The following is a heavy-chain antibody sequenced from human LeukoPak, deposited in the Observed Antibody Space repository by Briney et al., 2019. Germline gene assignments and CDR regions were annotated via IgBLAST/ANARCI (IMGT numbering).Heavy chain of an antibody. Sequence: ASVKVSCKASGYTFTSYGISWVRQAPGQGLEWMGWISAYNGNTNYAQKLQGRVTMTTDTSTSTAHMELRSLRSDDTAVYYCARDWKGNWLDLWGQGTLVTVSS. CDR3: ARDWKGNWLDL. D-gene: IGHD1-1*01. J-gene: IGHJ5*02. CDR1: GYTFTSYG. V-gene: IGHV1-18*01. CDR2: ISAYNGNT.